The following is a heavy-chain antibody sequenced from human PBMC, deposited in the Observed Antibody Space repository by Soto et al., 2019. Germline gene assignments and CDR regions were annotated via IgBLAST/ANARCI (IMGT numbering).Heavy chain of an antibody. CDR3: ARQDGYALYYFDS. Sequence: ECLTSSCTIAGDSFNHYWIGWVRQMPGKGLEWMGIIYPGDSDTRYSPSFRGQVTISADKSISSAYLQWSSLKASDTAMYYCARQDGYALYYFDSWGQGTLVTVPS. CDR1: GDSFNHYW. V-gene: IGHV5-51*01. D-gene: IGHD5-12*01. CDR2: IYPGDSDT. J-gene: IGHJ4*02.